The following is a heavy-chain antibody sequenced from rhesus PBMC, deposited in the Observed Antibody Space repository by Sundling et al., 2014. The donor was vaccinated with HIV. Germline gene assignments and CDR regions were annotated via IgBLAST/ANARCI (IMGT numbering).Heavy chain of an antibody. V-gene: IGHV3-201*01. CDR3: ARGDFWAGKNSWYFDL. Sequence: EVQLVESGGGVVQPGGSLRLSCAASGFTFDNYALHWVRQAPGKGLEWVSGISWSGERADYADSVRGRFTISRDNAKKSLFLEMSRLTTEDTALYYCARGDFWAGKNSWYFDLWGPGTPVTISS. CDR1: GFTFDNYA. J-gene: IGHJ2*01. D-gene: IGHD3-3*01. CDR2: ISWSGERA.